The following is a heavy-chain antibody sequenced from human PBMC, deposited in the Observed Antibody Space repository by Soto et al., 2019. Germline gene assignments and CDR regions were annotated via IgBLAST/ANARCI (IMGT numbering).Heavy chain of an antibody. CDR3: ARAIVGPTTTGWLDP. J-gene: IGHJ5*02. Sequence: QVQLVQSGAEVKKPGSSVKVSCKASGGTFSRYAISWVRQAPGQGLKWMGGIIPIFGTANNAQKFQGRVTITADESTSTAYMELSSLRFEDPAVYYCARAIVGPTTTGWLDPWGQGTLVTVSS. CDR2: IIPIFGTA. V-gene: IGHV1-69*01. CDR1: GGTFSRYA. D-gene: IGHD1-26*01.